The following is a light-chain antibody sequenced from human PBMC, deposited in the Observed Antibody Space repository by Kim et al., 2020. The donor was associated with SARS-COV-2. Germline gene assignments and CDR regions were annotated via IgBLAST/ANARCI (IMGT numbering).Light chain of an antibody. CDR2: EDS. J-gene: IGLJ3*02. V-gene: IGLV3-10*01. Sequence: SYELTQPPSVSVSPGQTARITCSGDALPRKHASWYQQKSGQTPVVVIYEDSKRPPGIPERFSGSSSGTMATLSISGAQVEDEADYYCYSTDSSGNYRVFGGGTQLTVL. CDR1: ALPRKH. CDR3: YSTDSSGNYRV.